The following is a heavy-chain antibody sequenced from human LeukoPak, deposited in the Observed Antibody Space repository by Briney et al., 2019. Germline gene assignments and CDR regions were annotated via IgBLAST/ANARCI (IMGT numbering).Heavy chain of an antibody. V-gene: IGHV1-46*01. Sequence: GASVKVSCKASGYTFTSHYMHWVRQAPGQGLEWMGIINPSGGSTSYAQKFQGRVTMTRDTSTSTVYMELSSLRSEDTAVYYCAREPFGAIVGATSWFDPWGQGTLVTVSS. J-gene: IGHJ5*02. CDR3: AREPFGAIVGATSWFDP. D-gene: IGHD1-26*01. CDR2: INPSGGST. CDR1: GYTFTSHY.